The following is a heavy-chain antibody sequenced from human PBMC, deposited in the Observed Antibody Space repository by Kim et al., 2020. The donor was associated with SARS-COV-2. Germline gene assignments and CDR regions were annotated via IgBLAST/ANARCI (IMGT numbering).Heavy chain of an antibody. J-gene: IGHJ6*02. V-gene: IGHV3-7*03. Sequence: VDYVKGRFTISRDNAKNPLYMQMNSLGAEDTAVYYCARDTTAASYYYGMDVWGQGTTVTVSS. CDR3: ARDTTAASYYYGMDV. D-gene: IGHD6-13*01.